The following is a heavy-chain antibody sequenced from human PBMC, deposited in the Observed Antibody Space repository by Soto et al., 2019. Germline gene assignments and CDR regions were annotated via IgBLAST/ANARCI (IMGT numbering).Heavy chain of an antibody. Sequence: QVQLQESGPGLVKPSQTLSLTCTVSGGSISSGGYYWSWIRQHPGKGLEWIGYIYYSGSTYYNPSVKRRVPISVDTSKNQFSLKLSSVTAAATAVYYCARAVIVVVVAASFLDGMDVWGQGTTVTVSS. CDR3: ARAVIVVVVAASFLDGMDV. CDR1: GGSISSGGYY. J-gene: IGHJ6*02. D-gene: IGHD2-15*01. V-gene: IGHV4-31*03. CDR2: IYYSGST.